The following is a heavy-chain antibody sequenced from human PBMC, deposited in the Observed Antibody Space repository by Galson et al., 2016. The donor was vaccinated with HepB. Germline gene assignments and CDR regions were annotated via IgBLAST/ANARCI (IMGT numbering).Heavy chain of an antibody. Sequence: SLRLSCAASGFNFGDYYMSWIRQAPGKGLEWLTYISSSGSTIHYADSVKGRFTISRDNAKNSLYLQMSSLRAEDTAVYYCVRDRASRQGPLDYWGQGSLVTVSS. CDR3: VRDRASRQGPLDY. J-gene: IGHJ4*02. CDR2: ISSSGSTI. CDR1: GFNFGDYY. V-gene: IGHV3-11*04.